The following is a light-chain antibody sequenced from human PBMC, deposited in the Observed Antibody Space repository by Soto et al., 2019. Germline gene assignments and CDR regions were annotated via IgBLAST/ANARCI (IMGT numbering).Light chain of an antibody. CDR1: SSDVGGYNY. V-gene: IGLV2-8*01. J-gene: IGLJ1*01. CDR2: EVS. CDR3: SSYAGTTLYV. Sequence: QSALTQPPSASGPPGQSVIISCTGTSSDVGGYNYVSWYQQHPGKAPKVIIYEVSKRPSGVPDRFSGSKSGNTASLTVSGLQAEDEADYYCSSYAGTTLYVFGTGTKLTVL.